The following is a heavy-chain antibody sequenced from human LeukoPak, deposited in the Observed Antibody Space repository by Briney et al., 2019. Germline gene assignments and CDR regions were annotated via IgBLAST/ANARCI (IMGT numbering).Heavy chain of an antibody. J-gene: IGHJ5*02. CDR2: INHSGST. Sequence: SETLSLTCAVYGGSFSGYYWSWIRQPPGKGLEWIGEINHSGSTNYNPSLKSRVTISVDTSKNQFSLKLSSVTAADTAVYYCARQPAKGWFDPWGQGTLVTVSS. CDR3: ARQPAKGWFDP. V-gene: IGHV4-34*01. CDR1: GGSFSGYY.